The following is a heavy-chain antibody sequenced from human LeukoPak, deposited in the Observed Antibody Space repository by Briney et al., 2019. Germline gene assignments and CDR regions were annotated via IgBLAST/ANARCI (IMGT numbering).Heavy chain of an antibody. D-gene: IGHD6-13*01. CDR2: IYTSGST. V-gene: IGHV4-4*07. J-gene: IGHJ4*02. CDR3: ARRASSSWYFDY. CDR1: GGSISSYY. Sequence: PSETLSLTCTVSGGSISSYYWSWIRQPAGKGLEWIGRIYTSGSTNYNPSLKSRVTISLDASKNQFSLKVTSVTAADTAVYYCARRASSSWYFDYWGQGTLVTVSS.